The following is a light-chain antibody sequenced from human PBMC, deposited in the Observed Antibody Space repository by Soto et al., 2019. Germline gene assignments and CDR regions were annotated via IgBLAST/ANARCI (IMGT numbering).Light chain of an antibody. CDR1: QSVSNNY. CDR2: GAS. Sequence: ETVLTQSRGTLSLSPGERSTLSCRASQSVSNNYLAWYQQKPGRAPRLLIYGASSRATGIPDRFSGSGSGTDFTLTISRLEPEDFAVYYCQQYGSSPTFGQGTRLEIK. J-gene: IGKJ5*01. V-gene: IGKV3-20*01. CDR3: QQYGSSPT.